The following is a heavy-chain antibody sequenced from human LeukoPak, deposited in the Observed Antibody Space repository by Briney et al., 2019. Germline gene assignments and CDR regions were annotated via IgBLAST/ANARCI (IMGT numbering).Heavy chain of an antibody. CDR2: ISSSSSYI. CDR1: GFTFSSYS. D-gene: IGHD4-17*01. V-gene: IGHV3-21*01. J-gene: IGHJ4*02. CDR3: ARAHSYGDAYFDY. Sequence: GGSLRLSCAASGFTFSSYSMNWVRQAPGKGLEWVSSISSSSSYIYYADSVKGRFTISRDNAKNTLYLQMNSLRAEDTAVYYCARAHSYGDAYFDYWGQGTLVTVSS.